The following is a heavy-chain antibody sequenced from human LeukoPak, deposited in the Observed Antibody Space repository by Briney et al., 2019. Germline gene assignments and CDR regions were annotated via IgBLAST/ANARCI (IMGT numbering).Heavy chain of an antibody. CDR3: TRETPLYYRSGSHGFDY. V-gene: IGHV3-49*03. CDR2: IRNRAYGGTT. Sequence: PGGSLRLSCTASGFTFGDYAMTWFRQAPGKGLEWVGSIRNRAYGGTTEYAASVKGRFTISRDDSKSIAYLQMNSLKTEDTAVYYCTRETPLYYRSGSHGFDYWGQGTLVIVSS. CDR1: GFTFGDYA. J-gene: IGHJ4*02. D-gene: IGHD3-10*01.